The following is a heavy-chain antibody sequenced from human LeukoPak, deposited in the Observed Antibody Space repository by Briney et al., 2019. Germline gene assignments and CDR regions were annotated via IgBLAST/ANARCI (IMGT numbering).Heavy chain of an antibody. CDR2: FRSKTDGRTT. V-gene: IGHV3-15*01. CDR3: TTGPVLGYNWNYGFDY. Sequence: GGSLRLSCAASGFTFSNGWMSWVREAPGKGREGVGRFRSKTDGRTTDYAGPVKGRFTISRDDSKNTLYLQMNSLKTEDTAVYYCTTGPVLGYNWNYGFDYWGQGTLVTVSS. CDR1: GFTFSNGW. D-gene: IGHD1-7*01. J-gene: IGHJ4*02.